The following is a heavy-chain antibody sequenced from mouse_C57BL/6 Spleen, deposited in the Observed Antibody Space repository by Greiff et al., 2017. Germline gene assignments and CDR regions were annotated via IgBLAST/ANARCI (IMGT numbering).Heavy chain of an antibody. V-gene: IGHV1-54*01. CDR3: ARVYGSSHNWYFDV. D-gene: IGHD1-1*01. CDR2: VNPGSGGT. CDR1: GYAFTNYL. J-gene: IGHJ1*03. Sequence: QVQLQQSGAELVRPGTSVKVSCKASGYAFTNYLIEWVKERPGQGLEWIGVVNPGSGGTNYNEKFKGKATLTADKSSSTDYMQLSSLTSEDSAVYFCARVYGSSHNWYFDVWGTGTTVTVSS.